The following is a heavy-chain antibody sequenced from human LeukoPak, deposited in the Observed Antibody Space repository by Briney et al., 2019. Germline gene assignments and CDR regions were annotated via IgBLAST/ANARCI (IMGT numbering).Heavy chain of an antibody. CDR1: GGSFSGYY. J-gene: IGHJ6*02. V-gene: IGHV4-34*01. D-gene: IGHD3-3*01. CDR3: ARGYYDFWSGYCSRRYYYYYYGMDV. Sequence: MPSETLSLTCAVYGGSFSGYYWSWIRQPPGKGLEWIGEINHSGSTNYNPSLKSRVTISVDTSKNQFSLKLSSVTAADTAVYYCARGYYDFWSGYCSRRYYYYYYGMDVWGQGTTVTVSS. CDR2: INHSGST.